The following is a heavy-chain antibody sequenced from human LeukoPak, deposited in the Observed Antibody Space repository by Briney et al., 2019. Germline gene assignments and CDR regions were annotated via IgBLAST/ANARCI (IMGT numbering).Heavy chain of an antibody. J-gene: IGHJ4*02. Sequence: GGSLRLSCAASGFTFSSYGIHWVRQAPGKGLEWVAVISFDETIKYYADSVKGRFTSSRDNSKNTLYLQMNSLRAEDTAVYYCARDRSYSSSCPIYWGQGTLVTVSS. CDR1: GFTFSSYG. CDR3: ARDRSYSSSCPIY. D-gene: IGHD6-13*01. V-gene: IGHV3-33*08. CDR2: ISFDETIK.